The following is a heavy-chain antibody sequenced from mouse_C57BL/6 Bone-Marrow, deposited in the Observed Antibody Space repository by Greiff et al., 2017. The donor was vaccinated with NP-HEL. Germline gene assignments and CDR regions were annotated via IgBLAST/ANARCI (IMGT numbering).Heavy chain of an antibody. CDR2: INPGSGST. CDR3: ARGGQLRAP. V-gene: IGHV1-55*01. J-gene: IGHJ2*01. Sequence: QVQLQQPGAELVKPGASVKMSCKASGYTFTSYWITWVRQRPGQGLEWIGDINPGSGSTNYNEKFKSKATLTIDTTSSTADMQLSSLTSEDSAVYSCARGGQLRAPWGQGTTLTVSS. D-gene: IGHD3-2*02. CDR1: GYTFTSYW.